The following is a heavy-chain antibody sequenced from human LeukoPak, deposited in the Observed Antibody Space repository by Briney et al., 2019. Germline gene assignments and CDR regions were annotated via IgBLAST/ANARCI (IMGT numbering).Heavy chain of an antibody. CDR2: IYHSGST. CDR1: GYSISSGYY. D-gene: IGHD5-18*01. Sequence: SETLSLTCTVSGYSISSGYYWGWIRQPPGKGLEWIGSIYHSGSTYYNPSLKSRVTISVDTSKNQFSLKLSSVTAADTAVYYCAREQVHTAMVFDYFDYWGQGTLVTVSS. V-gene: IGHV4-38-2*02. CDR3: AREQVHTAMVFDYFDY. J-gene: IGHJ4*02.